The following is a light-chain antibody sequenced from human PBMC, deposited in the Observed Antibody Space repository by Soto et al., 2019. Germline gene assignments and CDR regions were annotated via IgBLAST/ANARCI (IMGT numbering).Light chain of an antibody. CDR2: EVN. V-gene: IGLV2-8*01. Sequence: QSALTQPPSASGSPVQSVTISCTGTSSDVGGYNYVSWYQQHPGKAPKLMISEVNKRPSGVPDRFSGSKSGNTASLTVSGLQAEDEADYYCSSYAGGPYVFGTGTKLTVL. J-gene: IGLJ1*01. CDR3: SSYAGGPYV. CDR1: SSDVGGYNY.